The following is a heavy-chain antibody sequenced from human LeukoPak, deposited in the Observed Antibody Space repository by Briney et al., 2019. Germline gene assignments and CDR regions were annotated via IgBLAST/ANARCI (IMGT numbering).Heavy chain of an antibody. V-gene: IGHV3-48*01. Sequence: GGSLRLSCAASGLTFSSYSMNWVRQAPGKGLEWVSYISSSSSTIYYADSVKGRFTISRDNAKNSLYLQMNSLRAEDTAVYYCARVNYYYYYMDVWGKGTTVTVSS. CDR2: ISSSSSTI. CDR1: GLTFSSYS. J-gene: IGHJ6*03. CDR3: ARVNYYYYYMDV.